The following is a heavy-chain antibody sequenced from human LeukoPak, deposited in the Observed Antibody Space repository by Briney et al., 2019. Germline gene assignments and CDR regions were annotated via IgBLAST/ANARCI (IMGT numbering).Heavy chain of an antibody. V-gene: IGHV4-39*02. CDR3: AREIVVVPAAYNWFDP. Sequence: SETLSLTCTVSGGSISSSSYYWGWIRQPPGKGLEWIGSIYYSGSTYYNPSLKSRVTISVDTSKNQFSLKLSSVTAADTAVYYCAREIVVVPAAYNWFDPWGQGTLVTVSS. CDR2: IYYSGST. J-gene: IGHJ5*02. D-gene: IGHD2-2*01. CDR1: GGSISSSSYY.